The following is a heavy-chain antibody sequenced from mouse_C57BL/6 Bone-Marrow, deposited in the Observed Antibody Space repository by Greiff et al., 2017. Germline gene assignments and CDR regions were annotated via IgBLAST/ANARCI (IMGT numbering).Heavy chain of an antibody. CDR3: ARGRGKKTVVRNWYFDV. J-gene: IGHJ1*03. D-gene: IGHD1-1*01. CDR1: GFTFSDYY. Sequence: EVKLVESEGGLVQPGSSMKLSCTASGFTFSDYYMAWVRQVPEKGLEWVANINYDGSSTYYLDSLKSRFIISRDNAKNILYLQMSRLKSEDTATYYGARGRGKKTVVRNWYFDVWGTGTTVTVSS. V-gene: IGHV5-16*01. CDR2: INYDGSST.